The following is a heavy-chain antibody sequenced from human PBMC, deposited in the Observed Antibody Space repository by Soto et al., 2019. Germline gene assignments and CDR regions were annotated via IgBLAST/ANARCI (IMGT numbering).Heavy chain of an antibody. CDR1: GYTFTSFA. Sequence: ASVKASCKASGYTFTSFAMHWVRQAPGQRLEWMGWINAGNGNTKYSQNCQGRVTINQDASASTAYMELSSLTSEDTAVYYCAKDKWGSGSRWLDPLGQGTLVTVSS. CDR2: INAGNGNT. J-gene: IGHJ5*02. V-gene: IGHV1-3*01. CDR3: AKDKWGSGSRWLDP. D-gene: IGHD6-19*01.